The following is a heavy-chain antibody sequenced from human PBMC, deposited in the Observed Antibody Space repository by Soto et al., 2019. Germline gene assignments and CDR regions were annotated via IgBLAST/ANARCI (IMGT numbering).Heavy chain of an antibody. D-gene: IGHD5-12*01. CDR2: IIPLLDIA. V-gene: IGHV1-69*08. CDR3: VRDAPIGSTYSGYDGIDC. Sequence: QVQLVQSGAEVKKPGSSVTVSGKASGVTFTNDIITWVRQAPGQGLEWRGRIIPLLDIANYAQNFQVRLTSTEAKSTSTDYKELNSLRSEDTAVYYCVRDAPIGSTYSGYDGIDCWRQGTLVTVSS. CDR1: GVTFTNDI. J-gene: IGHJ4*02.